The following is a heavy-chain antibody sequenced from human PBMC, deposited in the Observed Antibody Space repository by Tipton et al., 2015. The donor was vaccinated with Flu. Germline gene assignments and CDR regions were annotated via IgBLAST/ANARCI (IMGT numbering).Heavy chain of an antibody. CDR2: ISRSGSTI. CDR3: ARDHPPSITVLGEITDYFGMDV. V-gene: IGHV3-11*01. CDR1: GFTFSDYY. D-gene: IGHD3-3*01. Sequence: GSLRLSCAASGFTFSDYYMSWIRQAPGKGLEWVSHISRSGSTINYADSVRGRFTISGDNAKKSLYLQMNSLRAEDTAVYYCARDHPPSITVLGEITDYFGMDVWGQGTTVTVSS. J-gene: IGHJ6*02.